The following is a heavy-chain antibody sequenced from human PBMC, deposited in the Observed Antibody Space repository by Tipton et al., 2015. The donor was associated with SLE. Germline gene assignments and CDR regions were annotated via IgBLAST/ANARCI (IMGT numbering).Heavy chain of an antibody. Sequence: TLSLTCTVSGGSISSYYWSWIRQPPGKGLEWIGEINHSGSTNYNPSLKSRVTISVDTSKNQFSLKLSSVTAADTAVYYCAIVPDYWSQGTLVTVSS. CDR2: INHSGST. V-gene: IGHV4-34*01. J-gene: IGHJ4*02. CDR1: GGSISSYY. D-gene: IGHD6-6*01. CDR3: AIVPDY.